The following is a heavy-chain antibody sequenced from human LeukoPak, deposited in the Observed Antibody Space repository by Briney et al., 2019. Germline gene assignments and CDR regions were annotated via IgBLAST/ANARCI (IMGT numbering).Heavy chain of an antibody. D-gene: IGHD3-10*01. J-gene: IGHJ4*02. CDR1: GGSVSSASYY. CDR2: IYHIGRT. V-gene: IGHV4-61*01. CDR3: ARVGWYGGLTQFDY. Sequence: PSETLSLTCTVSGGSVSSASYYWSWIRQPPGKGLEWIGYIYHIGRTNYNPSLKSRVTISGDTSKNQLSLKLSSVTAADTAVYYCARVGWYGGLTQFDYWGQGTLVTVSS.